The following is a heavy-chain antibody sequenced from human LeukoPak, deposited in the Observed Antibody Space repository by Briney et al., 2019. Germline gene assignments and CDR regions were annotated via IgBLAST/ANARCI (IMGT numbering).Heavy chain of an antibody. J-gene: IGHJ6*02. CDR3: ARQSGLRYYGMDV. CDR2: INHSGST. CDR1: GGSFSGYY. Sequence: PSETLSLTCAVYGGSFSGYYWSWIRQPPGKGLEWIGEINHSGSTNYNPSLKSRVTISVDTSKNQFSLKLSSVTAADTAVYYCARQSGLRYYGMDVWGQGTTVTVSS. V-gene: IGHV4-34*01.